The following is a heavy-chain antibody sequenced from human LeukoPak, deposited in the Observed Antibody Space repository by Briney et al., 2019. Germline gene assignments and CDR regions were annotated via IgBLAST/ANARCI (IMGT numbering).Heavy chain of an antibody. CDR2: ISSSGST. J-gene: IGHJ4*02. CDR3: ASGYDILTGWSPFDY. D-gene: IGHD3-9*01. Sequence: PSETLSLTCTVSGDSISSGDYYWSWIRQPAGKGLEWIGRISSSGSTNYNPSLKSRVTISVDTSKNQFSLKLSSVTAADTAVYYCASGYDILTGWSPFDYWGQGTLVTVSS. CDR1: GDSISSGDYY. V-gene: IGHV4-61*02.